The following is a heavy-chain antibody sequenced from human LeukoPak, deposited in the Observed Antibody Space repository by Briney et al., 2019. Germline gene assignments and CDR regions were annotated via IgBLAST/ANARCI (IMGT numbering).Heavy chain of an antibody. D-gene: IGHD2-2*01. CDR1: GGSISSYY. CDR3: ARQVVPAAIRVWYGWFDP. J-gene: IGHJ5*02. Sequence: PSETLSLTCTVSGGSISSYYWSWTRQPPGKGLEWIGYIYYSGSTNYNPSLKSRVTISVDTSKNQFSLKLSSVTAADTAVYYCARQVVPAAIRVWYGWFDPWGQGTLVTVSS. V-gene: IGHV4-59*08. CDR2: IYYSGST.